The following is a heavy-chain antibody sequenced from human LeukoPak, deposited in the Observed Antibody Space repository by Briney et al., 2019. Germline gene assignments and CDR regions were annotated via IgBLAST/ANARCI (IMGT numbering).Heavy chain of an antibody. Sequence: ASVKVSCKASGYIFTSYYMHWVRQAPGQGLEWMGIINPSGGSTSYAQKFQGRVTMTRDTSTSTVYMELSSLRSEDTAVYYCARGFDDSSGYYYGDFDYWGQGTLVTVSS. CDR3: ARGFDDSSGYYYGDFDY. D-gene: IGHD3-22*01. CDR1: GYIFTSYY. CDR2: INPSGGST. J-gene: IGHJ4*02. V-gene: IGHV1-46*01.